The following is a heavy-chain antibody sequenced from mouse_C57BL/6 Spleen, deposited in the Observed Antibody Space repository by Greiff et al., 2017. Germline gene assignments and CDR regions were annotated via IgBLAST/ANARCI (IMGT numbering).Heavy chain of an antibody. J-gene: IGHJ4*01. CDR2: FYPGSGSI. Sequence: VQLQESGAELVKPGASVKLSCKASGYTFTEYTIHWVKQRSGPGLAWIGWFYPGSGSIKYNEKFKDKATLTADKSSSTVYMELSRLTSEDSAVXFCARHVPEYYAMDYWGQGTSVTVSS. V-gene: IGHV1-62-2*01. CDR3: ARHVPEYYAMDY. CDR1: GYTFTEYT.